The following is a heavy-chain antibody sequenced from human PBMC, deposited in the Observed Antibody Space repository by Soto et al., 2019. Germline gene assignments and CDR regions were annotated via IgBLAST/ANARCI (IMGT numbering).Heavy chain of an antibody. V-gene: IGHV3-53*01. J-gene: IGHJ4*02. CDR2: VHGGGST. D-gene: IGHD3-16*01. CDR3: AGRLTTAASLDY. Sequence: VQLVESGGGLIQPGGSLRLSCAASGFTVSNNHMTWVRQAAGKGLELVSFVHGGGSTSYADSVKGRFTISRDNSKNTLYLQMASLRVEDPAIYFCAGRLTTAASLDYWGRGTLVTVSS. CDR1: GFTVSNNH.